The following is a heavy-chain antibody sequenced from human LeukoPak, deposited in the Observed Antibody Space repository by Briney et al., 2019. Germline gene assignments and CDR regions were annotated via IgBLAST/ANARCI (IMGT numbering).Heavy chain of an antibody. CDR2: ISSSTSYT. D-gene: IGHD3-10*01. V-gene: IGHV3-11*06. Sequence: GGSLRLSCAASGFTFSDYYLSWIRQAPGKGLEWVSYISSSTSYTNYADSVKGRFTISRENAKNSLYLHMNGLRGEDTAVYYCARRGGSTATGYYFDYWGQGTLVTVSA. CDR3: ARRGGSTATGYYFDY. J-gene: IGHJ4*02. CDR1: GFTFSDYY.